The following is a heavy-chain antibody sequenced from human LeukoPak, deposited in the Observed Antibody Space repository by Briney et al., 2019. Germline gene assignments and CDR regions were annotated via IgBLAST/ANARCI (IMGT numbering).Heavy chain of an antibody. D-gene: IGHD2-2*01. Sequence: SETLSLTCAVYGVSFSGYYWSWIRQPPGKGLEWIGEINHSGSTNYNPSLKSRVTISVDTSKNQFSLKLSSVTAADTAVYYCARSTAGGDIVVVPAAIYFDYWGQGTLVTVSS. V-gene: IGHV4-34*01. J-gene: IGHJ4*02. CDR1: GVSFSGYY. CDR3: ARSTAGGDIVVVPAAIYFDY. CDR2: INHSGST.